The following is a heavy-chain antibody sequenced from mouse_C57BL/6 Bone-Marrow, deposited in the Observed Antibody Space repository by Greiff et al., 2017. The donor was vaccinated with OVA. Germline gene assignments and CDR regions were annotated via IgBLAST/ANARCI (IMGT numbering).Heavy chain of an antibody. CDR1: GYTFTGYW. CDR3: ARGAYYYGSSYGAWFAY. CDR2: IDPSDSYT. J-gene: IGHJ3*01. Sequence: VQLQQPGAELVKPGASVKLSCKASGYTFTGYWMQWVKQRPGQGLEWIGEIDPSDSYTNYNQKFKGKATLTVDTSSSTAYMQLSSLTSEDSAVYYCARGAYYYGSSYGAWFAYWGQGTLVTVSA. D-gene: IGHD1-1*01. V-gene: IGHV1-50*01.